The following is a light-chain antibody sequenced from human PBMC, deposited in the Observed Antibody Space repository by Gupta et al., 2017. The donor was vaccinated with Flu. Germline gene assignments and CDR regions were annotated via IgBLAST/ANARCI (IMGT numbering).Light chain of an antibody. CDR1: QGLVYSDGNTY. CDR3: MQGAHWPWA. J-gene: IGKJ1*01. CDR2: QVS. Sequence: ISCRSSQGLVYSDGNTYLHWFQQRPGQSPWRLIYQVSYRDSGVPDRFSGSGSGTDFTLKISRVEAEDVGIYFCMQGAHWPWAFGQGTTVEIK. V-gene: IGKV2-30*01.